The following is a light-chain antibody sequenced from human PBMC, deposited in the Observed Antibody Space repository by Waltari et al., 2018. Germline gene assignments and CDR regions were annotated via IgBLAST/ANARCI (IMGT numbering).Light chain of an antibody. J-gene: IGKJ2*01. CDR3: QQYNSWPHT. V-gene: IGKV3-15*01. CDR2: GAS. Sequence: IVMTQSPATLSVSPGETATLSCWASQSVGSSLAWYQQKPGQAPRLLIFGASSRAIGIPARISGSWSGTEFSRTISSLKSAYFTVYYCQQYNSWPHTFGQGTKLEI. CDR1: QSVGSS.